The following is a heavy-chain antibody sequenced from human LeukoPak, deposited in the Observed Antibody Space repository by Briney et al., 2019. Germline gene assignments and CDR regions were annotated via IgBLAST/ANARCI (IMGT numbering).Heavy chain of an antibody. Sequence: AASVKVSCKASGYSFTSYGINWVRQAPGQGLEWMGWISVYNGNTNYAQKLQGRITMTTDTPTSTAYMELRSLRSDDTAVYYCTRGVMSFETVYYSDYWGPGTLLIVST. D-gene: IGHD3-9*01. CDR2: ISVYNGNT. V-gene: IGHV1-18*01. J-gene: IGHJ4*02. CDR1: GYSFTSYG. CDR3: TRGVMSFETVYYSDY.